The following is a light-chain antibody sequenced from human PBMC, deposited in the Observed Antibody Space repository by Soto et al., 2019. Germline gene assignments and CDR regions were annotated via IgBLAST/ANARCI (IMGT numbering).Light chain of an antibody. V-gene: IGKV1-39*01. Sequence: DIQITQSPSSLSASVVDRVTITCRASQSISNYLNWYQQKPGKAPKLLIYAASSLQSGVPSRFSGSGSGTDFTLTISRLEPEDFAVYYCQQYGSSGTFGQGTKVDIK. CDR1: QSISNY. CDR3: QQYGSSGT. J-gene: IGKJ1*01. CDR2: AAS.